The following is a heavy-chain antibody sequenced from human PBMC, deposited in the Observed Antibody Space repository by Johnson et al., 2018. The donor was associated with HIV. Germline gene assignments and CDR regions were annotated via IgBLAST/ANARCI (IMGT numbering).Heavy chain of an antibody. CDR1: GFTFSSYA. CDR3: ARGEEEQLGDAFDI. Sequence: QVQLVESGGGVVQPGRSLRLSCAASGFTFSSYAMHWVRQAPGKGLEWVANIKEDGSEKFYVDSVKGRFTISRDNSKNTLYLQMNSLRAEDTAVYYCARGEEEQLGDAFDIWGQGTMVTVSS. V-gene: IGHV3-30*04. CDR2: IKEDGSEK. D-gene: IGHD6-6*01. J-gene: IGHJ3*02.